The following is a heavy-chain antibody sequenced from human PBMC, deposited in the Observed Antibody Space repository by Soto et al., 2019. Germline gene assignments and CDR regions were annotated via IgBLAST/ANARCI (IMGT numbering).Heavy chain of an antibody. V-gene: IGHV1-69*13. CDR3: ARVVDYGGKQPFDY. D-gene: IGHD4-17*01. J-gene: IGHJ4*02. CDR1: GGTFSSYA. CDR2: IIPIFGTA. Sequence: SVKVSCKASGGTFSSYAISWVRQAPGQGLEWMGGIIPIFGTANYAQKFQGRVTITADESTSTAYMELSRLRSEDTAVYYCARVVDYGGKQPFDYWGKGTLVTVSS.